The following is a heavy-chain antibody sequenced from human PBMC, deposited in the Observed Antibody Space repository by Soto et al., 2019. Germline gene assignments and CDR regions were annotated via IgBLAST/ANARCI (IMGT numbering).Heavy chain of an antibody. CDR2: IYYSGST. D-gene: IGHD3-16*02. J-gene: IGHJ4*02. CDR3: ARHRDWGVIAYFDY. CDR1: GGSISSSSYY. Sequence: QLQLQESGPGLVKPSETLSLTCTVSGGSISSSSYYWGWIRQPPGKGLEWIGSIYYSGSTYYNPSLKSRVTISVDTSKNQFSLKLSSVTAADTAVYYCARHRDWGVIAYFDYWGQGTLVTVSS. V-gene: IGHV4-39*01.